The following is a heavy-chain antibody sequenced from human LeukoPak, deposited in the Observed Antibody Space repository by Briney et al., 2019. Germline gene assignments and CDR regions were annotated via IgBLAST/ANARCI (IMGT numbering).Heavy chain of an antibody. V-gene: IGHV5-51*01. CDR2: IYPGDSDT. D-gene: IGHD6-13*01. J-gene: IGHJ4*02. CDR3: ARRGGSNWRVFDY. Sequence: GESLKISCKTSGYSFTTYWIGWVRQMPGKGLEWMGIIYPGDSDTRYSPSFQGQVTISADKSISTAYLQWSSLEASDTAMYYCARRGGSNWRVFDYWGQGTLVTVSS. CDR1: GYSFTTYW.